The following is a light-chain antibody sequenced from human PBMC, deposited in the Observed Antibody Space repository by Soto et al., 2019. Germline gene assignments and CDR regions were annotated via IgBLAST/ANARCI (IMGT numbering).Light chain of an antibody. CDR3: MQALQTPLYG. Sequence: DIVMTQSPLSLPVTPGEPASISCRSSQSLLHGNGYNYLDWYVQKPGQSPQLLIYLASNRASGAPDRFSGSGSATDFTLKISRVEAADVGIYYCMQALQTPLYGFAQGTKLEIK. CDR1: QSLLHGNGYNY. V-gene: IGKV2-28*01. J-gene: IGKJ2*03. CDR2: LAS.